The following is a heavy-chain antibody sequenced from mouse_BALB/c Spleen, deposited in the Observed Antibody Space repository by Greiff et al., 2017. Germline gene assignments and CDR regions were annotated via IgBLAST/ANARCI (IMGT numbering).Heavy chain of an antibody. Sequence: VQGVESGAELAKPGASVKMSCKASGYTFTSYWMHWVKQRPGQGLEWIGYINPSTGYTEYNQKFKDKATLTADKSSSTAYMQLSSLTSEDSAVYYCARYGNYGGAMDYWGQGTSVTVSS. CDR2: INPSTGYT. CDR1: GYTFTSYW. D-gene: IGHD2-1*01. J-gene: IGHJ4*01. CDR3: ARYGNYGGAMDY. V-gene: IGHV1-7*01.